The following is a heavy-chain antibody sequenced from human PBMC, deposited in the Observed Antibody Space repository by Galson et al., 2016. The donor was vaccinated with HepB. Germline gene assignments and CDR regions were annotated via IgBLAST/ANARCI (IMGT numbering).Heavy chain of an antibody. D-gene: IGHD3-3*01. J-gene: IGHJ4*02. V-gene: IGHV3-7*03. CDR2: IKGDGSEE. CDR3: VRADDFWSGYPLWRF. Sequence: SLRLSCAASGFTFSSVWMRWVRQAPGKGLEWVANIKGDGSEENYVDSVKGRVTTSRDNSKNSLYLQMNSLTVEDTAVYYCVRADDFWSGYPLWRFWCQGTLVTVSS. CDR1: GFTFSSVW.